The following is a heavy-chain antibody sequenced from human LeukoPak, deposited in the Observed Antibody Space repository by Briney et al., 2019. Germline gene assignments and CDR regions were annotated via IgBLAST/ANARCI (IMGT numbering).Heavy chain of an antibody. CDR2: MNPNSGNT. CDR1: GYTFTSYD. V-gene: IGHV1-8*03. Sequence: ASVKVSCKASGYTFTSYDINWARQATGQGLEWMGWMNPNSGNTGYAQKFQGRVTITRNTSISTAYMELSSLRSEDTAVYYCARALSSDSFDYWGQGTLVTVSS. D-gene: IGHD2-2*01. J-gene: IGHJ4*02. CDR3: ARALSSDSFDY.